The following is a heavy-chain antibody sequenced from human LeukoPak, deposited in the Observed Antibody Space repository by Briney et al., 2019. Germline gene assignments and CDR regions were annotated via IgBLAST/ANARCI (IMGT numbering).Heavy chain of an antibody. CDR2: IYYSGST. V-gene: IGHV4-59*01. J-gene: IGHJ4*02. D-gene: IGHD4-23*01. CDR1: GGSISSYY. Sequence: PSETLSLTCTVSGGSISSYYWSWIRQPPGKGLEWIGYIYYSGSTNYNPSLKSRVTISVDTSKNQFFLKLSSVTAADTAVYYCARDVRLGSCGGNFFDYWGQGTLVTVSS. CDR3: ARDVRLGSCGGNFFDY.